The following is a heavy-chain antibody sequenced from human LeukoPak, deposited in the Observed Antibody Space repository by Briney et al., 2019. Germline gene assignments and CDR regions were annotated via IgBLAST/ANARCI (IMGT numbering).Heavy chain of an antibody. J-gene: IGHJ6*02. Sequence: GGSLRLSCAASGFTFSSYAMSWVRQAPGKGLEWFSGIGGGGVTTYYADSVKGRFTISRDNSKNTLYLQMNSLRADDTAIYYCARNQQLGGHSYYYYGMDVWGQGTTVTVSS. V-gene: IGHV3-23*01. CDR1: GFTFSSYA. D-gene: IGHD3-16*01. CDR3: ARNQQLGGHSYYYYGMDV. CDR2: IGGGGVTT.